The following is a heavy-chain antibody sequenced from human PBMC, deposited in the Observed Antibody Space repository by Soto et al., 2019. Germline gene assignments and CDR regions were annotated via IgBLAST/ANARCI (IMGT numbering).Heavy chain of an antibody. V-gene: IGHV3-23*01. J-gene: IGHJ4*02. CDR1: GFRFVNYA. CDR2: LSGSGTST. CDR3: AKATTNGGWFNPFDS. D-gene: IGHD6-19*01. Sequence: RVSCAASGFRFVNYAMNWVRQAPGKGLEWVSGLSGSGTSTYYADSVKGRFTISRDNSRDTLFLQMNSLTADDTAVYYCAKATTNGGWFNPFDSWGQGALVTVSS.